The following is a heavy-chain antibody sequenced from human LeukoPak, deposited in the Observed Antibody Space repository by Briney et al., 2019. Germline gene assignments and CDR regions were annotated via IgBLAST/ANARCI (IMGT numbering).Heavy chain of an antibody. CDR3: ARGIAAAGSLRSSFDY. D-gene: IGHD6-13*01. Sequence: SETLSLTCTVSGYSISSGYYWSWIRQPPGKGLEWIGYIYYSGSTNYNPSLKSRVTISVDTSKNQFSLKLSSVTAADTAVYYCARGIAAAGSLRSSFDYWGQGTLVTVSS. V-gene: IGHV4-61*01. CDR1: GYSISSGYY. J-gene: IGHJ4*02. CDR2: IYYSGST.